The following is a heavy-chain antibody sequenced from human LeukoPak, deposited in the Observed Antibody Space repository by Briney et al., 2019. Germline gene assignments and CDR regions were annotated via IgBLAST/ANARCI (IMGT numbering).Heavy chain of an antibody. D-gene: IGHD5-18*01. V-gene: IGHV4-30-4*08. CDR2: IYYSGST. J-gene: IGHJ4*02. Sequence: PSETLSLTCTVSGGSISSGDYYWSWVRQPPGKGPEWIGYIYYSGSTYYNPSLKSRVTISVDTSKNQFSLKLSSVTAADTAVYYCARDEDTAINYWGQGTLVTVSS. CDR1: GGSISSGDYY. CDR3: ARDEDTAINY.